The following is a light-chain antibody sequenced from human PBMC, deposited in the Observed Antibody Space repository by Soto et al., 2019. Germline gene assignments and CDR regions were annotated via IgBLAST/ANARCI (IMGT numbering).Light chain of an antibody. CDR2: EVV. V-gene: IGLV2-8*01. J-gene: IGLJ2*01. CDR1: SSDVGAYNY. Sequence: QCALTQPLSASGAPVQSVTISCTGTSSDVGAYNYVSWYQQHPGQAPKLLIYEVVKRPSGVPDRFSGSKSGNTASLTVSGLQAEDEADYYCSSFAGSNNYLLFGGGTKVTVL. CDR3: SSFAGSNNYLL.